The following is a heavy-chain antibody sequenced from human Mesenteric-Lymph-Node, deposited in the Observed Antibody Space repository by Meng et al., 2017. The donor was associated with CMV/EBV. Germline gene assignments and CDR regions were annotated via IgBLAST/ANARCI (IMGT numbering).Heavy chain of an antibody. CDR1: GGSISSSSYY. CDR2: IYYSGST. Sequence: SETLSLTCTVSGGSISSSSYYWGWIRQPPGKGLEWIGSIYYSGSTYYNPSLKSRVTISVDTSKNQFSLKLSSVTAADTAVYYCARGQSGYYSDYYFDYWGQGALVTVSS. J-gene: IGHJ4*02. D-gene: IGHD3-3*01. V-gene: IGHV4-39*07. CDR3: ARGQSGYYSDYYFDY.